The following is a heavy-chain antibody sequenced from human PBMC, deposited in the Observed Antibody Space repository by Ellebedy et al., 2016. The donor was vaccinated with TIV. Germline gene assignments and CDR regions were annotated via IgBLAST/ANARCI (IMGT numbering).Heavy chain of an antibody. V-gene: IGHV3-23*01. CDR3: AKAFGTGGNSNWYFDL. CDR2: ITGSGDYT. D-gene: IGHD4-23*01. CDR1: GFTFSSYA. J-gene: IGHJ2*01. Sequence: GESLKISCVASGFTFSSYAMSWVRQAPGKGLEWVSTITGSGDYTYYADSVKGRFTISRDNSRNTLYLQMNSLRAEDTAVYYCAKAFGTGGNSNWYFDLWGRGTLVTVSP.